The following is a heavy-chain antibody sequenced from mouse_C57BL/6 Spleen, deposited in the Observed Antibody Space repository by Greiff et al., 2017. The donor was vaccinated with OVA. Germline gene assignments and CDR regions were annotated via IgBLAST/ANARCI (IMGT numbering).Heavy chain of an antibody. CDR1: GISITTGNYR. J-gene: IGHJ2*01. Sequence: EVKLEESGPGLVKPSQTVFLTCTVTGISITTGNYRWSWIRQFPGNKLEWIGYIYYSGTITYNPSLTSRTTITRDTPKNQFFLEMNSLTAEDTATYYCARDGWIYDGYRPFDYWGQGTTLTVSS. CDR3: ARDGWIYDGYRPFDY. D-gene: IGHD2-3*01. V-gene: IGHV3-5*01. CDR2: IYYSGTI.